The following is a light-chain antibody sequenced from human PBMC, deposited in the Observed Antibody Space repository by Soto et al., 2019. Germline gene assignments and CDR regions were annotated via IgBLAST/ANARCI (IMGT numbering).Light chain of an antibody. J-gene: IGLJ1*01. CDR3: SSYTSTMTNV. Sequence: PASVSGSPGQSITISCTGTSSDVGGFNSVSWYQLRPGTAPKLILYDIVDRLSGVSYHFSGSKSGNTAYLTISRLQAADEADYFCSSYTSTMTNVFGSGTKVTVL. V-gene: IGLV2-14*03. CDR2: DIV. CDR1: SSDVGGFNS.